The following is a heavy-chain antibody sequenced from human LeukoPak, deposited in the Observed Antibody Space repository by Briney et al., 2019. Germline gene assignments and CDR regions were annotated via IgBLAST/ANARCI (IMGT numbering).Heavy chain of an antibody. CDR3: ARRGTIAVPVFWFDP. J-gene: IGHJ5*02. CDR2: ISHDGSES. Sequence: GGSLRLSCAASGFTFSSYGMHWVRQAPGKGLEWVSFISHDGSESFHTESVKGRFTISRDNAKNSVYLQINRLRAEDTAVYYCARRGTIAVPVFWFDPWGQGTLVIVSS. CDR1: GFTFSSYG. V-gene: IGHV3-30*12. D-gene: IGHD6-19*01.